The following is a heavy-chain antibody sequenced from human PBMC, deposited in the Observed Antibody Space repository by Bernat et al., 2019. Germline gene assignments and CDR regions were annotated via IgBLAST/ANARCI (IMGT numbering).Heavy chain of an antibody. CDR2: ISGSGVST. CDR1: GFTFSSYA. V-gene: IGHV3-23*01. CDR3: AKGWAYYYDRSGILIDY. J-gene: IGHJ4*02. D-gene: IGHD3-22*01. Sequence: EVQLLESGGGLVQPGGSLRLSCAASGFTFSSYAMTWVRQAPGKGLEWVSVISGSGVSTYYADSVKGRFTISRDNSKNTLYLQMNSLRAEDTAVYYCAKGWAYYYDRSGILIDYWGQGTLVNVSS.